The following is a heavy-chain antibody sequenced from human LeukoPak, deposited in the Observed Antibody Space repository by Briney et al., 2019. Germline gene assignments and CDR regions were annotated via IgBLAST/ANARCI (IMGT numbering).Heavy chain of an antibody. V-gene: IGHV1-3*01. CDR2: INAGNGNT. J-gene: IGHJ4*02. D-gene: IGHD1-7*01. CDR1: GGTFSSYA. Sequence: ASVKVSCKASGGTFSSYAMHWVRQAPGQRLEWMGWINAGNGNTKYSQKFQGRVTITRDTSASTAYMELSSLRSEDTAVYYCARTPNWNYYFDYWGQGTLVTVSS. CDR3: ARTPNWNYYFDY.